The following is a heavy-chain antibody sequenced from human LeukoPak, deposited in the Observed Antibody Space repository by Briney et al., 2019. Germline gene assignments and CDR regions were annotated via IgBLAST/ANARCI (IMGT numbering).Heavy chain of an antibody. Sequence: PGGSLILSCAASGFTFSSYAMSWVRQAPGKGLGWVGFMQYDGSEEYYPDSVKGRFTISRDNSKNTLFLQMNSLRAEDTAVFYCARESGAAKIGQLLNYWGQGTLVTVSS. D-gene: IGHD3-10*01. CDR2: MQYDGSEE. J-gene: IGHJ4*02. CDR3: ARESGAAKIGQLLNY. V-gene: IGHV3-30*02. CDR1: GFTFSSYA.